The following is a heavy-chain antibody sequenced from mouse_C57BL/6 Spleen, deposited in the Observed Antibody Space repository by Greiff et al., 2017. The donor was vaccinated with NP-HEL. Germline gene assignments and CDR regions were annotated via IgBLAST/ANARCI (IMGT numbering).Heavy chain of an antibody. J-gene: IGHJ4*01. Sequence: VQLQQPGAELVMPGASVKLSCKASGYTFTSYWMHWVKQRPGQGLEWIGEIDPSDSYPNYNQKFKGKSTLTVDKSSSTAYMQLSSLTSEDSAVYYCARPYYGTPYYYAMDYWGQGTSVTVSS. CDR1: GYTFTSYW. V-gene: IGHV1-69*01. CDR2: IDPSDSYP. D-gene: IGHD1-1*01. CDR3: ARPYYGTPYYYAMDY.